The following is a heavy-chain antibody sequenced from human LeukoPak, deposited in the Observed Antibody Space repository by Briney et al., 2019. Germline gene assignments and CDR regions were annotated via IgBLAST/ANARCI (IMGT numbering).Heavy chain of an antibody. Sequence: PGGSLRLSCAASAFTFSSYEMNWVRQAPGKGLEWVSAISGSGGSTYYADSVKGRFTISRDNSKNTLYLQMNSLRAEDTAVYYCAKTYGYYDSSGYSHFDYWGQGTLVTVSS. CDR3: AKTYGYYDSSGYSHFDY. J-gene: IGHJ4*02. V-gene: IGHV3-23*01. CDR2: ISGSGGST. CDR1: AFTFSSYE. D-gene: IGHD3-22*01.